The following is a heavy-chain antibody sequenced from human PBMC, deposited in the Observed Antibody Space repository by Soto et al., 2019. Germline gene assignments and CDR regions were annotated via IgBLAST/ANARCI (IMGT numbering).Heavy chain of an antibody. CDR1: GFTFSSYA. V-gene: IGHV3-13*04. CDR2: IGTTGDT. D-gene: IGHD3-22*01. CDR3: ARAIGPTLFDY. Sequence: EVQLVESGGGLVQPGGSLRLSCSASGFTFSSYAMHWVRQGTGKGLEWVSAIGTTGDTYYAGSVKGRFTISRENAKNSLYLQMNSLRAGDTAIYFCARAIGPTLFDYWGQGTRVTVSS. J-gene: IGHJ4*02.